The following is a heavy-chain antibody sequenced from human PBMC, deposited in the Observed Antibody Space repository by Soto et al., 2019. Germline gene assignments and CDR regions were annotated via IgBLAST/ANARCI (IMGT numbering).Heavy chain of an antibody. CDR2: IRSRTNNYAT. CDR1: ELNFCGSA. J-gene: IGHJ6*02. D-gene: IGHD6-25*01. CDR3: ARGEQAAIGDYYYRGLDV. Sequence: GGSLRLFCAASELNFCGSAIHWVRQAPGTGREWVGRIRSRTNNYATSSGESVRGRFTFFRDALKIMAYLHMNTLKTEDSAIYYCARGEQAAIGDYYYRGLDVWGQGTSVTVSS. V-gene: IGHV3-73*01.